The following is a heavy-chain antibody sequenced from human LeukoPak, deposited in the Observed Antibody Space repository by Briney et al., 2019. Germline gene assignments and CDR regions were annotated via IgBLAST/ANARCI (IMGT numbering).Heavy chain of an antibody. CDR1: GGSISSYY. CDR2: IHHTGTT. CDR3: VREEDGVVDDAFDV. J-gene: IGHJ3*01. Sequence: SETLSLTCTVSGGSISSYYWSWIRQPPGKGLEWIGFIHHTGTTISNPSLKSRVTVSADTSKNQFSLKLRSVTAADTAVYFCVREEDGVVDDAFDVWGPGTMVTVSS. V-gene: IGHV4-59*01. D-gene: IGHD2-8*01.